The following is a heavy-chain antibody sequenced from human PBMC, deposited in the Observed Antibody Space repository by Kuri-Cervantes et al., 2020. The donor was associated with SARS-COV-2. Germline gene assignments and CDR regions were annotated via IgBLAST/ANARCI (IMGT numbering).Heavy chain of an antibody. CDR3: ARQVGSYGHWFDP. V-gene: IGHV1-69*13. Sequence: SVKVSCKVSGYTLTELSMHWVRQAPGQGLEWMGGIIPIFGTANYAQKFQGRVTITADESTSTAYMELSSLRSEDTAVYYCARQVGSYGHWFDPWGQGTLVTVSS. D-gene: IGHD5-18*01. CDR2: IIPIFGTA. CDR1: GYTLTELS. J-gene: IGHJ5*02.